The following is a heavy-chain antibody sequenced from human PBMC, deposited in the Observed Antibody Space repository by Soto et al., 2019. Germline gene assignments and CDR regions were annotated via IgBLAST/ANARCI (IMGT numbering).Heavy chain of an antibody. D-gene: IGHD4-17*01. CDR2: IYWDDDK. Sequence: QITLKESGPTLVKPTQTLTLTCTFSGFSLSTSGVGVGWIRQPPGKALEWLALIYWDDDKRYSPSLKSRRTITKDSSKCQVVLTMTNMDPVDTATYYCAHSLATSNYADYEPINSFGYWGQGTLVTVSS. CDR1: GFSLSTSGVG. J-gene: IGHJ4*02. V-gene: IGHV2-5*02. CDR3: AHSLATSNYADYEPINSFGY.